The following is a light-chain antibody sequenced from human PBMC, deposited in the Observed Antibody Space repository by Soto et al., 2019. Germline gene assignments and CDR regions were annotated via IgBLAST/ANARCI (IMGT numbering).Light chain of an antibody. CDR2: DAS. Sequence: EIVLTQSPGTLSLSPGEGATLSCRASQSVSSSYIAWYQQKPGQAPRLLIYDASNRATGIPVRFSGSGSGTDFTLTISSLEPEDFAVYYCQQRSYWLTFGGGTKVDIK. CDR1: QSVSSSY. V-gene: IGKV3D-20*02. CDR3: QQRSYWLT. J-gene: IGKJ4*01.